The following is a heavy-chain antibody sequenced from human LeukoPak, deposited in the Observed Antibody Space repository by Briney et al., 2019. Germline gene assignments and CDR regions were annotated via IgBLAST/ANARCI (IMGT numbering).Heavy chain of an antibody. Sequence: SETLSLTCTVSGGSISSYYWSWIRQPPGKGLEWIGYIYYSGSTNYNPSLKSRVTISVDTSKNQFSLKLSSVTAADTAVYYCVTTVRPLYYYYGMDVWGQGTTVTVSS. CDR3: VTTVRPLYYYYGMDV. V-gene: IGHV4-59*08. D-gene: IGHD4-17*01. CDR2: IYYSGST. J-gene: IGHJ6*02. CDR1: GGSISSYY.